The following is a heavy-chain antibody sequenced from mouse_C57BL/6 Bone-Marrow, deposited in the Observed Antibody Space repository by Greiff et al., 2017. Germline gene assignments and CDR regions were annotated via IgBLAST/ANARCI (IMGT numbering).Heavy chain of an antibody. D-gene: IGHD1-1*01. V-gene: IGHV5-9-1*02. J-gene: IGHJ4*01. CDR1: GFTFSSYA. CDR2: ISSGGDYI. CDR3: TRDPAVVGMDY. Sequence: EVQLVESGEGLVKPGGSLKLSCAASGFTFSSYAMSWVRQTPEKRLAWVAYISSGGDYIYYADTVKGRFTISRDNARNTLYLQLSSLKSEDTAMYYCTRDPAVVGMDYWGQGTSVTVSS.